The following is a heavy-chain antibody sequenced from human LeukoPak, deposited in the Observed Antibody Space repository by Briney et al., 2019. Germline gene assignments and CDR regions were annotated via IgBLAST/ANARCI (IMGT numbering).Heavy chain of an antibody. CDR3: ARGYSSGWYDFDY. V-gene: IGHV3-30*01. CDR1: GFTFSSYA. CDR2: ISYDGSNK. D-gene: IGHD6-19*01. Sequence: PGRSLRLSCAASGFTFSSYAMHWVRQAPGKGLEWVAVISYDGSNKYYADSVKGRFTISRDNSKNTLYLQMNSLRAEDTAVYYCARGYSSGWYDFDYWGQGTLVTVSS. J-gene: IGHJ4*02.